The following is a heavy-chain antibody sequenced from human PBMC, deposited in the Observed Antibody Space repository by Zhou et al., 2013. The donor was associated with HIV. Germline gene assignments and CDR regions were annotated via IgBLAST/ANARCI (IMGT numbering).Heavy chain of an antibody. V-gene: IGHV1-2*02. CDR3: ARQEFWNYDQEPIDY. CDR1: GYTFTGYY. D-gene: IGHD1-7*01. CDR2: INPNSGGT. J-gene: IGHJ4*02. Sequence: QVQLVQSGAEMKKPGASVKVSCKASGYTFTGYYMHWVRQAPGQGLEWMGWINPNSGGTNYAQKFQGRVTMTRDTSISTAYMELSRLRSDDTAVYYCARQEFWNYDQEPIDYWGQGTLVTVSS.